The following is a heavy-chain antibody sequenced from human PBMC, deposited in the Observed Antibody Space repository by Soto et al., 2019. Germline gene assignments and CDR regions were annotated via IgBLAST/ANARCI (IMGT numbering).Heavy chain of an antibody. Sequence: GASVKVSCKASGYTFTSYGISWVRQAPGQGLEWMGWISAYSGNTNYAQKLQGRVTMTTDTSTSTAYMELRSLRSDDTAVYYCARGTDSGSYPPVSFDYWGQGTLVTVSS. CDR2: ISAYSGNT. D-gene: IGHD1-26*01. J-gene: IGHJ4*02. V-gene: IGHV1-18*01. CDR1: GYTFTSYG. CDR3: ARGTDSGSYPPVSFDY.